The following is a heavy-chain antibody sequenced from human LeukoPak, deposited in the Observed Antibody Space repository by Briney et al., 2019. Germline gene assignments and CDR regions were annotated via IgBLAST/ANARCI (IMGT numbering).Heavy chain of an antibody. CDR2: IASDGAKA. CDR1: GFTFNDFA. V-gene: IGHV3-30-3*01. Sequence: GGSLRLPCAASGFTFNDFAMHWVRQTPGKGLEWVAIIASDGAKAYYADSVKGRFSISRDNSKNTVDLQMNTLRTEDTAMYYCAKDRSQEAIYKGALDVWGQGTTVTVS. J-gene: IGHJ6*02. CDR3: AKDRSQEAIYKGALDV. D-gene: IGHD5-24*01.